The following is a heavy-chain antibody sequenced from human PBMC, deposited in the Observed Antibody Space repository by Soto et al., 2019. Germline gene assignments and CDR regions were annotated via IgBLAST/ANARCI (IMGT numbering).Heavy chain of an antibody. CDR2: INPGGGST. V-gene: IGHV1-46*03. D-gene: IGHD1-26*01. CDR1: AYTFTNYY. J-gene: IGHJ4*02. CDR3: ARDLRGATGVNFDY. Sequence: GASVKVSCKASAYTFTNYYMHWVRQAPGQGLEWMGIINPGGGSTTYAQRFQGRVTMTRDTPTTTVYMELSSLRPEDTAVYYCARDLRGATGVNFDYWGQGTLVTVSS.